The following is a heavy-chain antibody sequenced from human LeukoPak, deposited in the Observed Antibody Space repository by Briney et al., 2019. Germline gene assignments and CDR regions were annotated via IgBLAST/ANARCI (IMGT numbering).Heavy chain of an antibody. CDR2: INHSGNT. CDR1: GGSFSGYY. V-gene: IGHV4-34*01. J-gene: IGHJ4*02. CDR3: ARLSSGWYEADY. D-gene: IGHD6-19*01. Sequence: SETLSLTCAVYGGSFSGYYWSWIRQPPGKGLEWIGEINHSGNTNYNPSLKSRVTISVDTSKNQFSLKLSSVTAADTAVYYCARLSSGWYEADYWGQGTLVTVSS.